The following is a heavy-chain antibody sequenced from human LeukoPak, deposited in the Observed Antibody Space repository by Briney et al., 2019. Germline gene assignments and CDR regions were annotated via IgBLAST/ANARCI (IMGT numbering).Heavy chain of an antibody. V-gene: IGHV3-23*01. Sequence: GGSLRLSCAASGFTFSGYAMSWVRQAPGKGLEWVSAISSGGSTYYADSVKGRFTISRDNSKNTLYLQMNSLRADDTAVYFCGKDKVYDSSGYCSDYWGQGTLVTVSS. CDR2: ISSGGST. D-gene: IGHD3-22*01. CDR3: GKDKVYDSSGYCSDY. CDR1: GFTFSGYA. J-gene: IGHJ4*02.